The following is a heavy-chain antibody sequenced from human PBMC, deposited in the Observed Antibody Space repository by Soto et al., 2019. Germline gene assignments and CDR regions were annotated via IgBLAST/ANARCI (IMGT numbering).Heavy chain of an antibody. CDR3: ARDARYASAINY. D-gene: IGHD3-10*01. J-gene: IGHJ4*02. CDR1: GGSISGYY. V-gene: IGHV4-59*01. Sequence: SETLSLTCTVSGGSISGYYLSWVRQPPGKGLEWIGYIYYSGSTNYNPSLKSRVTIPVDTSKNQFSLKLSSVTAADTAVYYCARDARYASAINYWGQGTLVTVSS. CDR2: IYYSGST.